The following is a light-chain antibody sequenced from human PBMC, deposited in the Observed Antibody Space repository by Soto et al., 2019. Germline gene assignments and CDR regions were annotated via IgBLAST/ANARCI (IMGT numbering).Light chain of an antibody. V-gene: IGLV2-11*01. CDR1: SSDVGGYNY. J-gene: IGLJ2*01. Sequence: QSALTQPRSVSGSPGQSVTISCTGTSSDVGGYNYVSWYQQRPGKAPKFMIYDVSKRPSGVPDRFSGSESGNTASLTISGLQAEDEADYYCCSYAGNNTFGVVFGGGTKVTVL. CDR3: CSYAGNNTFGVV. CDR2: DVS.